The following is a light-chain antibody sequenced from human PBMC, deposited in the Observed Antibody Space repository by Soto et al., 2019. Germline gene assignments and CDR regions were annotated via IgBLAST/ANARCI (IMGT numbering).Light chain of an antibody. CDR3: QQYGRSPLMYT. V-gene: IGKV3-20*01. CDR1: QSVDSNF. Sequence: ENVLTQSPGTLSLSPGERATLSCRASQSVDSNFLAWYQQKPGQAPRLLIYGASTRAAGVPDRFSGSGSGTDFTLTITRLEPEDFAVYYCQQYGRSPLMYTLGQGTKLGVK. CDR2: GAS. J-gene: IGKJ2*01.